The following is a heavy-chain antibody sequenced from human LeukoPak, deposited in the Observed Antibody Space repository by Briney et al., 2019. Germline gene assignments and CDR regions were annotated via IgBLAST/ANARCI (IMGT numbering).Heavy chain of an antibody. CDR3: ARDLITVTKGFDI. D-gene: IGHD4-17*01. V-gene: IGHV4-59*11. J-gene: IGHJ3*02. Sequence: PSETLSLTCAVSTDSFSSHYWSWIRQPPGKGLEWVGYISYIGSTNYNPSLKRRVTISIDTSKNQFSLKLRSVTAADTAVYYCARDLITVTKGFDIWGQGTMVSVSS. CDR2: ISYIGST. CDR1: TDSFSSHY.